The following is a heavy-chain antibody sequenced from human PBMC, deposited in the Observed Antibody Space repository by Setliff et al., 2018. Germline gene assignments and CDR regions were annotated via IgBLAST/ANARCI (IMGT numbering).Heavy chain of an antibody. D-gene: IGHD5-12*01. J-gene: IGHJ4*02. CDR1: GSSFSSYS. Sequence: SETLSLTCTVSGSSFSSYSWSWIRQPPGKGLEWIGYKYYSGSTNSNPSLKSRVTISLDTSKNQFSLKLSSVTAADTGVYYCARESRFGYSGYDCAFDYWGQGMLVTVSS. CDR3: ARESRFGYSGYDCAFDY. CDR2: KYYSGST. V-gene: IGHV4-59*12.